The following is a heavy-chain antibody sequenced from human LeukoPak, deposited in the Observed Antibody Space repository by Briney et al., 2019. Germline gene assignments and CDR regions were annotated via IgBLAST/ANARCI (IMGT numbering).Heavy chain of an antibody. Sequence: PGGSLRLSCAASGITFSSYAMSWVRQAPGKGLEWVSAISGSGGSTYYADSVKGRFTISRDNSKNTLYLQMNSLRAEDTAVYYCAKDGVGATFYFDYWGQGTLVTVSS. CDR3: AKDGVGATFYFDY. CDR2: ISGSGGST. V-gene: IGHV3-23*01. CDR1: GITFSSYA. J-gene: IGHJ4*02. D-gene: IGHD1-26*01.